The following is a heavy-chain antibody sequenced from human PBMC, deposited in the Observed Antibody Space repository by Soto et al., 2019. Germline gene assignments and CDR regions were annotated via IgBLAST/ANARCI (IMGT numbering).Heavy chain of an antibody. D-gene: IGHD1-1*01. CDR3: AGTTSHHWLYTDV. V-gene: IGHV6-1*01. J-gene: IGHJ6*03. CDR2: TYYRSRWYN. Sequence: SQTLSLTCAISGDSVSSNSAAWNWIRLSPSRDLEWLARTYYRSRWYNDYAVSVRSRITVNADTSKNQFSLQLTSVTPEDTAIYYCAGTTSHHWLYTDVWGRGTTVTVSS. CDR1: GDSVSSNSAA.